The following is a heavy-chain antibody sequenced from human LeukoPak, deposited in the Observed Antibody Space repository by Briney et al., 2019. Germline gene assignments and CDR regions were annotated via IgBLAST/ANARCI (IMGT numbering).Heavy chain of an antibody. Sequence: SETLSLTCTVSGGSVSSGSYYWGWIRQPPGKGLEWIGSIYYSGSTYYNPSLKSRVTISVDTSKNQFSLKLSSVTAADTAVYYCARHPLYSSSSYWFDPWGQGTLVTVSS. V-gene: IGHV4-39*01. CDR3: ARHPLYSSSSYWFDP. CDR2: IYYSGST. J-gene: IGHJ5*02. CDR1: GGSVSSGSYY. D-gene: IGHD6-6*01.